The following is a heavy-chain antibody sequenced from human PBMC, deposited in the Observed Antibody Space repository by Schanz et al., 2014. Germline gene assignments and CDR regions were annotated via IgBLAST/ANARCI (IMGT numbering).Heavy chain of an antibody. CDR3: ARDNYYGSGSCAY. D-gene: IGHD3-10*01. Sequence: VQLVESGGGLVQPGGSLRLSCAASGFTFSSYSMNWVRQVPGKGLEWLSYIATSSSTRHYADAVKGRFTISRDNAKNSMYLHMKSLRGEDTAVYYCARDNYYGSGSCAYWGQGTLVTVSS. J-gene: IGHJ4*02. CDR2: IATSSSTR. V-gene: IGHV3-48*04. CDR1: GFTFSSYS.